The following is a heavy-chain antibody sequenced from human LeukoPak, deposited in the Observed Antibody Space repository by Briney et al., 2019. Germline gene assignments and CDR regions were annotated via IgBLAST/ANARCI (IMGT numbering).Heavy chain of an antibody. D-gene: IGHD2-2*01. CDR2: INHSGST. CDR3: AREYPDAFDI. V-gene: IGHV4-34*01. Sequence: SETLSLTCAVYGGSFSGYYWSWIRQPPGKGLEWIGEINHSGSTNYNPSLKSRVTISVDTSKNQFSLKLSSVTAADTAVYYCAREYPDAFDIRGQGTMVTVSS. J-gene: IGHJ3*02. CDR1: GGSFSGYY.